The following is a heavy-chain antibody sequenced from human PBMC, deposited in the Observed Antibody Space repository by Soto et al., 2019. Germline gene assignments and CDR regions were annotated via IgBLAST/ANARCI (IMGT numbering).Heavy chain of an antibody. Sequence: EVQLLESGGGLVQPGESLRLSCGASGFTFSSYAMSWVRQAPGKGLEWVSVISGSDDSTYYADSVKGRFTISRDNSKNTLYLQMNSLRAEDTAVYYCAKRSSSSTFDYWGQGTLVTVSS. V-gene: IGHV3-23*01. CDR3: AKRSSSSTFDY. CDR2: ISGSDDST. J-gene: IGHJ4*02. D-gene: IGHD6-6*01. CDR1: GFTFSSYA.